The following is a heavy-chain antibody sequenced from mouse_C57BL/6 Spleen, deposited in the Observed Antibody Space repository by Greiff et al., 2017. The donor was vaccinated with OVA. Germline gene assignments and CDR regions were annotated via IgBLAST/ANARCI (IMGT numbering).Heavy chain of an antibody. CDR1: GYTFTSYW. J-gene: IGHJ4*01. V-gene: IGHV1-50*01. CDR2: IDPSDSYT. Sequence: QVQLQQSGAELVKPGASVKLSCKASGYTFTSYWMQWVKQRPGQGLEWIGEIDPSDSYTNYNQKFKGKATLTVDTSSSTAYMQLSSLTSEDSAVYYCARDWSRGAMDYWGQGTSVTVSS. D-gene: IGHD3-1*01. CDR3: ARDWSRGAMDY.